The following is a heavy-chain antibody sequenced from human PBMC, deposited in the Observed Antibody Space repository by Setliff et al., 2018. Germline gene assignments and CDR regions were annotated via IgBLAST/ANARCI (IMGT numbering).Heavy chain of an antibody. J-gene: IGHJ6*02. CDR1: GGSISSGTYY. Sequence: SETLSLTCTVSGGSISSGTYYWSWIRRPAGKGLEWIGRIFTSGSTNYNPSLKSRVAISVDTSKNQFSPNLSSVTAADTAVYYCARAFTYYNFWSGYGYGMDVWGQGTTVTVSS. CDR3: ARAFTYYNFWSGYGYGMDV. D-gene: IGHD3-3*01. CDR2: IFTSGST. V-gene: IGHV4-61*02.